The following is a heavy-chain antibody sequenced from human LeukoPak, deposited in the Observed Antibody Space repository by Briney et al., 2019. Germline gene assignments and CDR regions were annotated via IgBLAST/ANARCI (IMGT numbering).Heavy chain of an antibody. Sequence: ASVKVSCKASGYTFTSYGISWVRQAPGQGLQWMGWISAYNGNTNYAQKLQGRVTMTTDTSTSTAYMELRSLRSDDTAVYYCATQYCSSTSCYPYWVDYWGQGTLVTVSS. CDR3: ATQYCSSTSCYPYWVDY. CDR2: ISAYNGNT. V-gene: IGHV1-18*01. CDR1: GYTFTSYG. J-gene: IGHJ4*02. D-gene: IGHD2-2*01.